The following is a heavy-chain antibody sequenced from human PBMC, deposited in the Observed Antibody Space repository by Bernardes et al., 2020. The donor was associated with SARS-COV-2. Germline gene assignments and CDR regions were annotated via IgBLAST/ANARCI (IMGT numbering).Heavy chain of an antibody. CDR2: IWYDGSNK. V-gene: IGHV3-33*01. D-gene: IGHD3-9*01. CDR3: ARDFAPLAHFDQTEY. CDR1: GFTFSSYG. Sequence: GGSLRLSCAASGFTFSSYGMHWVRQAPGKGLEWVAVIWYDGSNKYYADSVKGRFTISRDNSKNTLYLQMNSLRAEDTAVYYCARDFAPLAHFDQTEYWGQGTLVTVSS. J-gene: IGHJ4*02.